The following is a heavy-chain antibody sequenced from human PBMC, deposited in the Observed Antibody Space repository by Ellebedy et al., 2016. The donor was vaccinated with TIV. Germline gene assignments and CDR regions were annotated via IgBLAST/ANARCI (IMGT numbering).Heavy chain of an antibody. J-gene: IGHJ4*02. CDR3: VRGGYYDSNGYPRCDY. V-gene: IGHV3-30*04. Sequence: GGSLRLXXAASEFTFSSYAMHWVRQAPGKGLEWVAAISYDGSYKYYGDSVKGRFTISRDNSKNTLSLEVNSLRAEDTAVYYCVRGGYYDSNGYPRCDYWGQGTLVTVSS. D-gene: IGHD3-22*01. CDR1: EFTFSSYA. CDR2: ISYDGSYK.